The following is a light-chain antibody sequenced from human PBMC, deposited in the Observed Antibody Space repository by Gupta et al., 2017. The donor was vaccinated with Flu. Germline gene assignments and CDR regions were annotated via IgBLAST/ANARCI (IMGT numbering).Light chain of an antibody. CDR1: RSDIGGYNF. V-gene: IGLV2-14*01. Sequence: QSALTQPASVSGSRGQAITISCTGTRSDIGGYNFVSWYQQYPGKAPKLMIYEVRYRPSGVSNRFSGSKSGNTASLTISGLQAEDEGDYYCSSYTGSSTPWVFGGGTKVTV. J-gene: IGLJ3*02. CDR2: EVR. CDR3: SSYTGSSTPWV.